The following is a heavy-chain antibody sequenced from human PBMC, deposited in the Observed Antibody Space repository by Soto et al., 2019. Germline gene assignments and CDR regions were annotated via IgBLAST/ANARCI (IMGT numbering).Heavy chain of an antibody. CDR2: INAGNGNT. J-gene: IGHJ4*02. D-gene: IGHD4-17*01. CDR1: GYTFTSYA. CDR3: ARTLYGDKVDY. V-gene: IGHV1-3*01. Sequence: GASVKVSCKASGYTFTSYAMHWVSQAPGQRLEWMGWINAGNGNTKYAQKFQGRVTMTRNTSISTAYMELSSLRSEDTAVYYCARTLYGDKVDYWGQGTLVTVSS.